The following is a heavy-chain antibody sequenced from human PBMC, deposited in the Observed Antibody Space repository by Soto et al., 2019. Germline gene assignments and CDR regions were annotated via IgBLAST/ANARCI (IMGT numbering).Heavy chain of an antibody. D-gene: IGHD1-26*01. CDR3: ARDGMGATLFDY. Sequence: EVQLVESGGGLVKPGGSLRLSCAASGFTFSSYSMNWVRQAPGKGLEWVSSISSSSSYIYYADSVKGRFTISRDNAKNSLYLQMNSLRAEDTAVYYCARDGMGATLFDYWGQGTLVTVSS. V-gene: IGHV3-21*01. J-gene: IGHJ4*02. CDR1: GFTFSSYS. CDR2: ISSSSSYI.